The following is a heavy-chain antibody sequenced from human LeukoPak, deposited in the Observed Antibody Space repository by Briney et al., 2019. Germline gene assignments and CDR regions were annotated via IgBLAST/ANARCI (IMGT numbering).Heavy chain of an antibody. CDR3: ARGPYSSGWYRRWFDP. CDR1: GGSFSGYY. V-gene: IGHV4-34*01. J-gene: IGHJ5*02. CDR2: INHSGST. D-gene: IGHD6-19*01. Sequence: SETLSLTCAVYGGSFSGYYWSWIRQPPGKGLEWIGEINHSGSTNYNPSLKIRVTISVDTSKNQFSLKLSSVTAADTAVYYCARGPYSSGWYRRWFDPWGQGTLVTVSS.